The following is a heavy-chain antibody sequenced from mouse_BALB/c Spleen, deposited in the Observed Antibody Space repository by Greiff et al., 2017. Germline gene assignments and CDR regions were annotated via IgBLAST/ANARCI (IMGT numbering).Heavy chain of an antibody. CDR2: IDPENGNT. V-gene: IGHV14-1*02. Sequence: DVKLVESGAELVRPGALVKLSCKASGFNIKDYYMHWVKQRPEQGLEWIGWIDPENGNTIYDPKFQGKASITADTSSNTAYLQLSSLTSEDTAVYYCARWGNYWYFDVWGAGTTVTVSS. CDR3: ARWGNYWYFDV. CDR1: GFNIKDYY. J-gene: IGHJ1*01. D-gene: IGHD2-1*01.